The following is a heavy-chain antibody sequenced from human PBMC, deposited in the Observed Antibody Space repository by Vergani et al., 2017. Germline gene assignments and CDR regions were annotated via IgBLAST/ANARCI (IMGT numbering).Heavy chain of an antibody. J-gene: IGHJ4*02. V-gene: IGHV3-21*01. Sequence: EVQLVESGGGLVKPGGSLRLSCAASGFTFSSYSMNWVRQAPGKGLEWVSSISSSSSYIYYADSVKGRFTISRDNAKNSLYLQMNSLRAEDTAVYYCARDRPSIAARRVGGTDYWGQGTLVTVSS. D-gene: IGHD6-6*01. CDR3: ARDRPSIAARRVGGTDY. CDR2: ISSSSSYI. CDR1: GFTFSSYS.